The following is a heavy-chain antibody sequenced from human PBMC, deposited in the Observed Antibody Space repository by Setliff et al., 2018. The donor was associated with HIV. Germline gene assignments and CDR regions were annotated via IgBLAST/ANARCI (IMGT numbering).Heavy chain of an antibody. CDR3: ARHTVFVRYFDH. D-gene: IGHD2-2*02. Sequence: PSETLSLTCAVSGGSISSNWWSWVRQSPGKGLEWIGNFYYTGSTDYNPSFKSRVTTSLDKSNNQISLNLSSATAADTAVYYCARHTVFVRYFDHWGQGMLVTVSS. J-gene: IGHJ4*02. V-gene: IGHV4-4*02. CDR2: FYYTGST. CDR1: GGSISSNW.